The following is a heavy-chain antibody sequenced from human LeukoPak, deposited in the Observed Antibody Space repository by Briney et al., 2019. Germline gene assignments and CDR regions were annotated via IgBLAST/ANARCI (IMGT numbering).Heavy chain of an antibody. CDR3: ARDHSGYFDY. J-gene: IGHJ4*02. Sequence: GGSLRLSCAASGFTFSSYSMNWVRQAPGKGLEWVSSISSSSSYIYYADSVKGRFTISRDNSKNTLYLQMNSLRAEDTAVYYCARDHSGYFDYWGQGTLVTVSS. V-gene: IGHV3-21*04. CDR1: GFTFSSYS. D-gene: IGHD2-8*02. CDR2: ISSSSSYI.